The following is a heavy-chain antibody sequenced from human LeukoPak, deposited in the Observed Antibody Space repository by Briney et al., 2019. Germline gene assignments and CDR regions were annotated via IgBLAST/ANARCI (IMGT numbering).Heavy chain of an antibody. J-gene: IGHJ5*02. CDR3: ARDTVRWELDP. CDR2: IYYSGST. D-gene: IGHD1-26*01. V-gene: IGHV4-59*12. CDR1: GGSISSYY. Sequence: SETLSLTCTVSGGSISSYYWSWIRQPPGKGLEWIGYIYYSGSTNYNPSLKSRVTISVDTSKNQFSLKLSSVTPEDTAVYYCARDTVRWELDPWGQGTLVTVSS.